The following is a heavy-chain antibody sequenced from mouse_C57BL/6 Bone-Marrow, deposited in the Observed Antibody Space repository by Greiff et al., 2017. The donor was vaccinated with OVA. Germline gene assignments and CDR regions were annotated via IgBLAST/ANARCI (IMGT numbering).Heavy chain of an antibody. V-gene: IGHV14-4*01. D-gene: IGHD1-1*01. Sequence: VQLKESGAELVRPGASVKLSCTASGFNIKDDYMHWVKQRPEQGLEWIGWIDPENGDTEYASKFQGKATITADTSSNTAYLQLSSLTSEDTAVYYCTTTTVVVRDDWGQGTTLTVSS. CDR3: TTTTVVVRDD. CDR1: GFNIKDDY. J-gene: IGHJ2*01. CDR2: IDPENGDT.